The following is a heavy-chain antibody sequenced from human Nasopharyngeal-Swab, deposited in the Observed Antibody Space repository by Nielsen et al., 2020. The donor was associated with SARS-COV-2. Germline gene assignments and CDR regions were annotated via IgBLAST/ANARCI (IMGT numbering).Heavy chain of an antibody. D-gene: IGHD2-2*01. CDR1: EYTFTGYY. V-gene: IGHV1-2*02. CDR3: ARDHSPIFCSSTSCHLYYYYGMDV. J-gene: IGHJ6*02. Sequence: ASVKVSCKASEYTFTGYYMHWVRQAPGQGLEWMGWINPNSGGTNYAQKFQGRVTMTRDTSISTAYMELSRLRSDDTAVYYCARDHSPIFCSSTSCHLYYYYGMDVWGQGTTVTVSS. CDR2: INPNSGGT.